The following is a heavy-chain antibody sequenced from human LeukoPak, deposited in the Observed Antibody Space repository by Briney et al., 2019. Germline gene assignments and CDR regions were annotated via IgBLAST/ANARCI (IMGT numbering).Heavy chain of an antibody. CDR1: GGTFSSYA. V-gene: IGHV1-69*13. D-gene: IGHD5-18*01. Sequence: VASVKVSCKASGGTFSSYAISWVRQAPGQGLEWMGGIIPIFGTANYAQKFQGGVTITADESTSTAYMELSSLRSEDTAVYYCARWYSYGYSYYYYYGMDVWGQGTTVTVSS. CDR2: IIPIFGTA. J-gene: IGHJ6*02. CDR3: ARWYSYGYSYYYYYGMDV.